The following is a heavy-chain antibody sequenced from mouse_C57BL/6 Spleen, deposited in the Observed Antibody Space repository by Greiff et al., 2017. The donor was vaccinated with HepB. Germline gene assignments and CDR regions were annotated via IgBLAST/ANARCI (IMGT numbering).Heavy chain of an antibody. D-gene: IGHD2-4*01. V-gene: IGHV1-53*01. Sequence: VQLQQPGTELVKPGASVKLSCKASGYTFTSYWMHLVKQRPGQGLEWIGNINPSNGGTNYNEKFKSKATLTVDKSSSTAYMQLSSLTSEDSAVYYCARGDYDYDYWYFDVWGTGTTVTVSS. CDR2: INPSNGGT. CDR3: ARGDYDYDYWYFDV. CDR1: GYTFTSYW. J-gene: IGHJ1*03.